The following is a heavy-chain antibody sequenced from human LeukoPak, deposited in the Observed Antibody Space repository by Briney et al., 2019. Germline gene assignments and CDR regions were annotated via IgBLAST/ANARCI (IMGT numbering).Heavy chain of an antibody. Sequence: ASVKVSCKPSGYSVTSNGISWVRQAPGQGPEWMGWISAYNGNTKYAQKLQGRVTMTTDTSTSTAYMELRSLRSDDTAVYYCARALYEWPALWGQGTLVTVSS. J-gene: IGHJ4*02. CDR1: GYSVTSNG. V-gene: IGHV1-18*01. CDR3: ARALYEWPAL. D-gene: IGHD3-16*01. CDR2: ISAYNGNT.